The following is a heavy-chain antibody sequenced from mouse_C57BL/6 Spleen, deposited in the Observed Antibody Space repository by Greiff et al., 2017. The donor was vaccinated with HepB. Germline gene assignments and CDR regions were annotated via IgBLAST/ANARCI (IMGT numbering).Heavy chain of an antibody. D-gene: IGHD1-1*01. CDR1: GYTFTSYW. CDR3: AVTTVVDYFDY. J-gene: IGHJ2*01. Sequence: QVQLQQPGAELVKPGASVKLSCKASGYTFTSYWMQWVKQRPGQGLEWIGEIDPSDSYTNYNQKFKGKATLTVDTSSSTAYMQLSSLTSEDSAVYYCAVTTVVDYFDYWGQGTTLTVSS. CDR2: IDPSDSYT. V-gene: IGHV1-50*01.